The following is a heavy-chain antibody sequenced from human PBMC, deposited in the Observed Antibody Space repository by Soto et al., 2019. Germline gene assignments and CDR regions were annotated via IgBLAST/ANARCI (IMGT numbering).Heavy chain of an antibody. CDR2: MNEDGGTT. CDR3: ASDLSGRADV. V-gene: IGHV3-74*01. CDR1: GFTFSSYW. Sequence: GGSLRLSCAASGFTFSSYWMHWVRQAPGKGLVWVSRMNEDGGTTDYADSVKGRFTISRDNAKSTLYLQMNSLRVEDTAIYYCASDLSGRADVWGQGTTVTVSS. J-gene: IGHJ6*02. D-gene: IGHD3-10*01.